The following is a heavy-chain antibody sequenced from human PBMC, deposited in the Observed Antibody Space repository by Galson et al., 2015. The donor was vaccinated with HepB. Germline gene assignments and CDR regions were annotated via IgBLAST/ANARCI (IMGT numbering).Heavy chain of an antibody. J-gene: IGHJ6*02. CDR2: ISYDGSNK. V-gene: IGHV3-30*18. CDR1: GFTFSSYG. Sequence: SLRLSCAASGFTFSSYGMHWVRQAPGKGLEWVAVISYDGSNKYYADSVKGRFTISRDNSKNTLYLQMNSLRAEDTAVYYCAKESLMDVWGQGTTVTVSS. CDR3: AKESLMDV.